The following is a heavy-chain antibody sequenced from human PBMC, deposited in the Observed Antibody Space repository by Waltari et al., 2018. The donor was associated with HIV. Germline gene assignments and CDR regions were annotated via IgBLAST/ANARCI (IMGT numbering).Heavy chain of an antibody. J-gene: IGHJ6*02. CDR1: GYTLTDLS. Sequence: QVQLMQSGAEVRTPGASVKVSCRVSGYTLTDLSIHWLRQTPEKGLEWLGGVGLEDDETVYAHKLQGRVFMTDDISAETAYMEVNRLRFEDTGIYFCCTGDGLKRHRPDYYFYGMDVWGQGTTITVSS. CDR3: CTGDGLKRHRPDYYFYGMDV. CDR2: VGLEDDET. V-gene: IGHV1-24*01. D-gene: IGHD5-12*01.